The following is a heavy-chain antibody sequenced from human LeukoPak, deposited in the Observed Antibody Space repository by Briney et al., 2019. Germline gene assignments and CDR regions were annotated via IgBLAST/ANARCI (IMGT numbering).Heavy chain of an antibody. Sequence: ASVKVSCKVSGDTLSELSMHWVRQAPEKGLEWMGGFDPEEGEAIYTQKLQGRISMTEDTSTDTAYMELDSLTSDDTATYFCATTPRGSSWSRESWYFDLWGRGTLVTVSS. V-gene: IGHV1-24*01. CDR3: ATTPRGSSWSRESWYFDL. CDR2: FDPEEGEA. CDR1: GDTLSELS. J-gene: IGHJ2*01. D-gene: IGHD6-6*01.